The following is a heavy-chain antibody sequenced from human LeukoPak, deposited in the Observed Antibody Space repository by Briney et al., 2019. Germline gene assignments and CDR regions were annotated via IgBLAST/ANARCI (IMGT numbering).Heavy chain of an antibody. V-gene: IGHV3-23*01. D-gene: IGHD3-10*01. J-gene: IGHJ4*02. Sequence: TGGSLRLSCAASGFTFSSYAMSWVRQAPGKGLEWVSAISVSGGITYYADSVKGRFTISRDNSKNTLYLQMNSLRAEDTAVYYCAKTMVRGVIVYWGQGTLVAVSA. CDR2: ISVSGGIT. CDR3: AKTMVRGVIVY. CDR1: GFTFSSYA.